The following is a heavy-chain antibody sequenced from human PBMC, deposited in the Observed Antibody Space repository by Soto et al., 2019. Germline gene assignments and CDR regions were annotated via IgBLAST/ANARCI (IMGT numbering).Heavy chain of an antibody. J-gene: IGHJ5*02. Sequence: QVQLQESGPGLVKASETLSLTCTVSGGSIDTYYWSWIRQPPGKGLQWIGYIYYSGSTTYSPSLQSRVTTSVDRSRNQFSLKLTSVTAADTAVYYCARLGGYYQSLDTWGQGTLVTVSS. D-gene: IGHD3-22*01. CDR3: ARLGGYYQSLDT. V-gene: IGHV4-59*08. CDR1: GGSIDTYY. CDR2: IYYSGST.